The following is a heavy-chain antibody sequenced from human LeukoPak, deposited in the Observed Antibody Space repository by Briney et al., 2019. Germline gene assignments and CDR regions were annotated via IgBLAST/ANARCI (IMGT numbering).Heavy chain of an antibody. J-gene: IGHJ4*02. CDR2: ISSSGITI. CDR3: ARHPSGENCSGGSCYSGYFDY. D-gene: IGHD2-15*01. CDR1: GFTFSDYY. Sequence: GGSLRLSCAASGFTFSDYYMSWIRQAPGKGLVWVSYISSSGITIYYAHSVKGLFTISRHNAKNSLYLQMNGLRAEDTAVYYCARHPSGENCSGGSCYSGYFDYWGQGTLVTVSS. V-gene: IGHV3-11*01.